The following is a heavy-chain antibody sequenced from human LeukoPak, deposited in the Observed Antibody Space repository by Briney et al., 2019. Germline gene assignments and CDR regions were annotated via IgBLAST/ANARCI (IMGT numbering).Heavy chain of an antibody. V-gene: IGHV1-46*01. Sequence: ASVKVSCKASGGTFSSYAISWVRQAPGQGLEWMGIINPSGGSTSYAQKLQGRVTMTRDTSTSTVYMELSSLRSEDTAVYYCARHYCSSTSCYTYTFDYWGQGTLVTVSS. CDR2: INPSGGST. CDR1: GGTFSSYA. J-gene: IGHJ4*02. CDR3: ARHYCSSTSCYTYTFDY. D-gene: IGHD2-2*02.